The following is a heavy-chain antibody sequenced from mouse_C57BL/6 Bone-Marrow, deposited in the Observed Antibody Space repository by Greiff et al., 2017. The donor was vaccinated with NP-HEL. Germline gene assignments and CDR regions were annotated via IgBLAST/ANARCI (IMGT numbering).Heavy chain of an antibody. J-gene: IGHJ3*01. D-gene: IGHD1-1*01. V-gene: IGHV1-5*01. Sequence: VQLQQSGTVLARPGASVKMSCKTSGYTFTSYWMHWVKQRPGQGLEWIGAIYPGNSDTSYNQKFKGKAKLTAVTSASTAYMELSSLTNEDSAVYYCTRDYYGSPWFAYWGQGTLVTVSA. CDR3: TRDYYGSPWFAY. CDR2: IYPGNSDT. CDR1: GYTFTSYW.